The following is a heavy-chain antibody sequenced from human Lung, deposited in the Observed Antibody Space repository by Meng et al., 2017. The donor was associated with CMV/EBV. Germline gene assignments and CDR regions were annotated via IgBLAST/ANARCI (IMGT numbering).Heavy chain of an antibody. D-gene: IGHD6-6*01. CDR1: GFSLSTSGVG. V-gene: IGHV2-5*02. Sequence: QITLKESGSSPVKPTQTLTLTCTFSGFSLSTSGVGVGWIRQPPGKALECLAIIYGDDEKRYSPSLESRLTVTKDTSKNQVVLTMTNMVPVDTATYYCARAAARPSDWFDPWGQGTLVTVSS. CDR3: ARAAARPSDWFDP. CDR2: IYGDDEK. J-gene: IGHJ5*02.